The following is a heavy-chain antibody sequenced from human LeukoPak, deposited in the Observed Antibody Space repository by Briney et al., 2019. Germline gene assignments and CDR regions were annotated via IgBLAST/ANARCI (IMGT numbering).Heavy chain of an antibody. D-gene: IGHD3-3*01. Sequence: SGTLSLTCGVSGGSVASTDWWTWVRQPPGKGLEWIGEVHLDGTTNYNPSLKSRLTMSVDLSENHISLTLTSVTAADTAVYYCAREGGFYRPLDYSGQGTLVTVSS. CDR1: GGSVASTDW. J-gene: IGHJ4*02. V-gene: IGHV4-4*02. CDR2: VHLDGTT. CDR3: AREGGFYRPLDY.